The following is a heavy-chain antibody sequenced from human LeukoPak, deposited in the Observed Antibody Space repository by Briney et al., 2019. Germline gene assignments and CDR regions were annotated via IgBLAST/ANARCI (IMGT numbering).Heavy chain of an antibody. CDR1: GFTFSSYE. Sequence: GGSLRLSCAASGFTFSSYEMNWVRQAPGKGLDWISYISIRSSTIYYADSVKGRFTISRDDAANSLYLQMNSLRVEDTALYYCVRERHSGYSYGCDYWGQGTLVTVSS. D-gene: IGHD5-18*01. V-gene: IGHV3-48*03. J-gene: IGHJ4*02. CDR2: ISIRSSTI. CDR3: VRERHSGYSYGCDY.